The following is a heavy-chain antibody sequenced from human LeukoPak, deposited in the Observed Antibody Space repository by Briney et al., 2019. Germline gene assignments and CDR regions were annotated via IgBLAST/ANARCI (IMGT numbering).Heavy chain of an antibody. D-gene: IGHD6-13*01. CDR2: INPNSGGT. Sequence: ASVTVSCKASGYTFTGYYMHWVRQAPGQGLEWMGWINPNSGGTNYAQKFQGRVTMTRDTSISTAYLELSRLRSDDTAVYYCARTGIAAAKGPYYYYYYMDVWGKGTTVTVSS. J-gene: IGHJ6*03. CDR3: ARTGIAAAKGPYYYYYYMDV. CDR1: GYTFTGYY. V-gene: IGHV1-2*02.